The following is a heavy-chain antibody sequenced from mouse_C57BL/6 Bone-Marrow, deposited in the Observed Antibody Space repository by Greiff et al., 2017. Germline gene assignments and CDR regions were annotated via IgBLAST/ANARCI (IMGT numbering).Heavy chain of an antibody. CDR2: ILPGSGST. D-gene: IGHD2-4*01. CDR3: ARPMITRAWFAY. Sequence: QVQLQQSGAELMKPGASVKLSCKATGYTFTGYWIEWVKQRPGHGLEWIGEILPGSGSTNHNEKFKGKATFTADTSSNTAYMQLSSLTTEDSAIYYCARPMITRAWFAYWGQGTLVTVSA. CDR1: GYTFTGYW. V-gene: IGHV1-9*01. J-gene: IGHJ3*01.